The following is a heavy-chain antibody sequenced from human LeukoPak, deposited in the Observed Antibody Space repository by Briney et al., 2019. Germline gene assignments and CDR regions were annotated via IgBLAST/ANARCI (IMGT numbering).Heavy chain of an antibody. D-gene: IGHD2-15*01. V-gene: IGHV4-39*01. J-gene: IGHJ5*02. CDR2: IYYIGST. CDR3: ALIRGYCRT. Sequence: PSETLSLTCTVSGGSLSGSSYYWGWIRQPPGKGLEWIGSIYYIGSTYYNPTLKSRVTVSVDTSKNQFSLKLSPVTAADTAVYYCALIRGYCRTWGQGTLVTVSS. CDR1: GGSLSGSSYY.